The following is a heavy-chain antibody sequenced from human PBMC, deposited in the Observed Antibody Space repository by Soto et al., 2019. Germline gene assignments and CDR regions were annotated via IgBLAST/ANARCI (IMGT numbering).Heavy chain of an antibody. J-gene: IGHJ5*02. D-gene: IGHD6-13*01. CDR1: GYTFISYA. Sequence: QVQLVQSGAEVNKPGASVKVSCKASGYTFISYAMHWVRQAPGQRLEWMGWINAGNGNTKYSQKFQDRVTITRDTSASTAYMELSSLRSEDTAVYYCARDLGIAAAGGVYNWFDPWGQGTLVTVSS. CDR3: ARDLGIAAAGGVYNWFDP. V-gene: IGHV1-3*01. CDR2: INAGNGNT.